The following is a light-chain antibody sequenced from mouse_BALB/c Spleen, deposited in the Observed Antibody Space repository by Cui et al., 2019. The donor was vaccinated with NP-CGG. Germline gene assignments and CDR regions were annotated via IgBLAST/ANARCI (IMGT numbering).Light chain of an antibody. CDR1: TGAVTTSNY. V-gene: IGLV1*01. Sequence: AVVTEEYALTISPAEIVTLTCRSSTGAVTTSNYANWVQEKPDHLFTGLIGGTNNRAPGVPARFSGSLIGDKAALTITGAQTEDEAIYFCALWYSNHWVFGGGTKLTVL. CDR2: GTN. CDR3: ALWYSNHWV. J-gene: IGLJ1*01.